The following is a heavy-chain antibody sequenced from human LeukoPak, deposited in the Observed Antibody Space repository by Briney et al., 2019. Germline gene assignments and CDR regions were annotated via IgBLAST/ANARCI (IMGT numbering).Heavy chain of an antibody. V-gene: IGHV3-48*02. D-gene: IGHD1-26*01. CDR3: ARGQFGSGID. CDR2: ISSGSSTI. J-gene: IGHJ4*02. CDR1: GFTFNIYE. Sequence: TGGSLRLSCAASGFTFNIYEMNWVRQAPGKGLEWVSYISSGSSTIYYADSVKGRFTISRDNAKNSLYLQMNSLRDEDTAVYYCARGQFGSGIDWGQGTLVTVSS.